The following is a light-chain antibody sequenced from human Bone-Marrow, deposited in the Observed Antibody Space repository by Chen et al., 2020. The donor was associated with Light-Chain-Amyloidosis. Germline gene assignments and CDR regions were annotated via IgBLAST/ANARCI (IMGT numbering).Light chain of an antibody. CDR3: QSADSSGTYEVI. Sequence: SYELTHPPSVSVSPGQTARITCSGDDLPTKYSYWYQQNPGQSPVLVIHRDTGRPSGTSERFSVSSSGTTATLTIRGVQAEDEADYHCQSADSSGTYEVIFGGGTKLTVL. J-gene: IGLJ2*01. CDR2: RDT. CDR1: DLPTKY. V-gene: IGLV3-25*03.